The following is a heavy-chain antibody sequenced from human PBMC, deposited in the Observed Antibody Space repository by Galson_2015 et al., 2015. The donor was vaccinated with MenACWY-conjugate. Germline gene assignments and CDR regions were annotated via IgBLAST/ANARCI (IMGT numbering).Heavy chain of an antibody. D-gene: IGHD6-19*01. J-gene: IGHJ6*02. Sequence: SLRLSCAASGFAFSNYCMHWVRQAPGKGLECVSRICAGGISIMYGDSVRGRFTISRDDAANTLYLQMDGLRADDTAVYFCVRGSSGWRGMDIWGQGTTVTVSS. V-gene: IGHV3-74*03. CDR2: ICAGGISI. CDR3: VRGSSGWRGMDI. CDR1: GFAFSNYC.